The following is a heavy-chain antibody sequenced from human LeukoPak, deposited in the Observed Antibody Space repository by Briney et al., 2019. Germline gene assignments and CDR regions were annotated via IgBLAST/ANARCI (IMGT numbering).Heavy chain of an antibody. D-gene: IGHD3-10*01. CDR1: GFTFNNYW. CDR2: IKQDGSEI. V-gene: IGHV3-7*01. CDR3: ARQLGGSGSY. Sequence: GGSLRLSCAASGFTFNNYWMSWVRQDPGKRLEWVANIKQDGSEIYYVDSVKGRFTISRDNTKNSVYLQMNSLRAEDTAVYYCARQLGGSGSYWGQGTLVTVSS. J-gene: IGHJ4*02.